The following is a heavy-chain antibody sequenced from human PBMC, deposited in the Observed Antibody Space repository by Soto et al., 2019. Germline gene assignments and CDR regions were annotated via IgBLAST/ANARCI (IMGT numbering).Heavy chain of an antibody. CDR2: VYHTGDT. D-gene: IGHD2-21*02. CDR1: GGTVASSHW. J-gene: IGHJ5*02. V-gene: IGHV4-4*02. CDR3: AREIVTAGGNNYYDP. Sequence: SETLSLTCGASGGTVASSHWWSWVRQSPGGGLERIGNVYHTGDTNFNPSLQSRVTISVDKSNNQFSLRLNSLTAADTAVYFCAREIVTAGGNNYYDPWGPGTLVTVSS.